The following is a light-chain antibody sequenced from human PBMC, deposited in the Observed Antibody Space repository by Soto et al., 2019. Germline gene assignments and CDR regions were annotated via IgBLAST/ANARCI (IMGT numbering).Light chain of an antibody. CDR1: QSVTSNH. CDR3: QQYGKPPTS. J-gene: IGKJ5*01. Sequence: EIVLTQSPGTRSLSPGERATLSCRAIQSVTSNHLAWYQQKPRRAPRPLLFVASIRVTGIPDRFSGSGSGTDFTLTISRLEPEDFEVYYCQQYGKPPTSFGQGTRLEIK. V-gene: IGKV3-20*01. CDR2: VAS.